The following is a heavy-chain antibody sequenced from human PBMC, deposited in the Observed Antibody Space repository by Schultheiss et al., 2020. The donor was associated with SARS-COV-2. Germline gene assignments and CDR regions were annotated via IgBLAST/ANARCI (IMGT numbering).Heavy chain of an antibody. V-gene: IGHV4-61*05. CDR2: IYYSGST. J-gene: IGHJ6*03. CDR3: ARRRDSSGWYLRGGGYMDV. CDR1: GGSISSGGYY. Sequence: SETLSLTCTVSGGSISSGGYYWGWIRQPPGKGLEWIGYIYYSGSTNYNPSLKSRVTISVDTSKNQFSLKLSSVTAADTAVYYCARRRDSSGWYLRGGGYMDVWGKGTTVTVSS. D-gene: IGHD6-19*01.